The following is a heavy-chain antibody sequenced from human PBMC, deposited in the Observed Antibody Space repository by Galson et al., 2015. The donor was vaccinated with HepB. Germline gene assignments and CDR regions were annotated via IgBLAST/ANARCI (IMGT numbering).Heavy chain of an antibody. CDR1: GFTFDDYA. CDR2: ISWNSGSI. Sequence: SLRLSCAASGFTFDDYAMHWVRQAPGKGLEWVSGISWNSGSIGYADSVKGRFTISRDNAKNSLYLQMNSLRAEDTALYYCAKDQTPIFGVVSSFDYWGQGTLLTVSS. CDR3: AKDQTPIFGVVSSFDY. D-gene: IGHD3-3*01. J-gene: IGHJ4*02. V-gene: IGHV3-9*01.